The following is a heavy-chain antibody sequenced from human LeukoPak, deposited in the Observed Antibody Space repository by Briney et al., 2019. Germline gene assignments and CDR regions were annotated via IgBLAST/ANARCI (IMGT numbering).Heavy chain of an antibody. CDR2: IRYDGSNK. CDR3: AKDLEGAAVSFDY. CDR1: GFTFSSYG. D-gene: IGHD6-13*01. V-gene: IGHV3-30*02. J-gene: IGHJ4*02. Sequence: RGSLRLSCAASGFTFSSYGMHWVRQAPGKGLEWVAFIRYDGSNKYYADSVKGRFTISRDNSKNTLYLQMNSLRAEDTAVYYCAKDLEGAAVSFDYWGQGTLVTVSS.